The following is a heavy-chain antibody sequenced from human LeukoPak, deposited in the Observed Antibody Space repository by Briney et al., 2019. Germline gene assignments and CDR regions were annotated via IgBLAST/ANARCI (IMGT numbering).Heavy chain of an antibody. Sequence: ASVKVSCTVSGYTLTELSMHWVRQAPGKGLEWMGGFDPEDGETIYAQKFQGRVTMTEDTSTDTAYMELSSLRSEDTAVYYCATTPDDFWSGYLLNLSRWGQGTLVTVSS. V-gene: IGHV1-24*01. CDR3: ATTPDDFWSGYLLNLSR. J-gene: IGHJ4*02. CDR2: FDPEDGET. D-gene: IGHD3-3*01. CDR1: GYTLTELS.